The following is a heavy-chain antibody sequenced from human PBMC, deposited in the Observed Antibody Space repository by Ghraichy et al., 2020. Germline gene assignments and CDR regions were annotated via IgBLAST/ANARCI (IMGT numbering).Heavy chain of an antibody. CDR2: ISGSGGST. V-gene: IGHV3-23*01. CDR3: AKAPYCSSTSCYYYYYMDV. Sequence: GESLRLSCAASGFTFSSYAMSWVRQAPGKGLEWVSAISGSGGSTYYADSVKGRFTISRDNSKNTLYLQMNSLRAEDTAVYYCAKAPYCSSTSCYYYYYMDVWGKGTTVTVSS. J-gene: IGHJ6*03. CDR1: GFTFSSYA. D-gene: IGHD2-2*01.